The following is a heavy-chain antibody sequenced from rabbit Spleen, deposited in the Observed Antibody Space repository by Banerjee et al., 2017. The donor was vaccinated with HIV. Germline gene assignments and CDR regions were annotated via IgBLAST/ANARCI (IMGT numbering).Heavy chain of an antibody. V-gene: IGHV1S7*01. CDR1: GIDFTNYY. CDR3: ARAIVPWLGLTRLDL. D-gene: IGHD4-1*01. J-gene: IGHJ3*01. CDR2: IYAAKGSS. Sequence: QLTETGGGLVQPGGSLTLSCKASGIDFTNYYITWVRQAPGKGLEWIGIIYAAKGSSDYASWVNGRFTLSSDNAQSAVDLKMTSLTAADTATYFCARAIVPWLGLTRLDLWGQGTMVTVS.